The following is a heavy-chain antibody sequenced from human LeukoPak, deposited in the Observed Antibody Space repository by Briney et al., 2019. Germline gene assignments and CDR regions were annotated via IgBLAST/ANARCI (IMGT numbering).Heavy chain of an antibody. Sequence: AASVKVSCKASGGTFSSYAISWVRQAPGQGLEWMGGIIPIFGTANYAQKFQGRVTITADESTSTAYMELSGLRSEDTAVYYCARGPPGVLSDAFDIWGQGTMVTVSS. CDR1: GGTFSSYA. CDR3: ARGPPGVLSDAFDI. CDR2: IIPIFGTA. J-gene: IGHJ3*02. V-gene: IGHV1-69*13. D-gene: IGHD7-27*01.